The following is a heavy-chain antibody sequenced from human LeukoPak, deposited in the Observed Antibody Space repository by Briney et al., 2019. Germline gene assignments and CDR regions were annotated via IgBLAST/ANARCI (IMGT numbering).Heavy chain of an antibody. CDR2: IYYSGST. CDR3: ARCYYGDYTLFDY. D-gene: IGHD4-17*01. V-gene: IGHV4-59*01. Sequence: SETLSLTCTVSGGSISSYYWSWIRQPPGKGLEWIGYIYYSGSTNYNPSLKSRVTISVDTSKNQFSLKLSSVTAADTAVYYCARCYYGDYTLFDYWGQGTLVTVSS. CDR1: GGSISSYY. J-gene: IGHJ4*02.